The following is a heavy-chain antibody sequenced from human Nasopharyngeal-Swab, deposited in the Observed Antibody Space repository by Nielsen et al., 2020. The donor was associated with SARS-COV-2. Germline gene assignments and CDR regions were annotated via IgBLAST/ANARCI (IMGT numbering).Heavy chain of an antibody. D-gene: IGHD6-13*01. CDR1: GFNFNNYD. CDR3: ARGRYAGTWSIDY. V-gene: IGHV3-13*01. CDR2: IGTTGDT. J-gene: IGHJ4*02. Sequence: GGSLRLSCGTSGFNFNNYDMHWVRQGPGEGLEWLSTIGTTGDTYYPASVKGRFTVSRENAKNSLYLQMSSLRVGDTAVYCARGRYAGTWSIDYWGQGTLVTVSS.